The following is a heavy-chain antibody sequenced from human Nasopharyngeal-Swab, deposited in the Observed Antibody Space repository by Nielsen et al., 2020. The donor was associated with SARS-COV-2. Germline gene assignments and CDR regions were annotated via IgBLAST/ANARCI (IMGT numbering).Heavy chain of an antibody. CDR3: AGYDILTGSMDV. J-gene: IGHJ6*02. CDR2: ISAYNGNT. Sequence: ASVKVSCKASGYTFTSYGISWVRQAPGQGLEWMGRISAYNGNTNYAQKLQGRVTMTTDTSTSTAYMELRSLRSDDTAVYYCAGYDILTGSMDVWGQGTMVTVSS. V-gene: IGHV1-18*01. CDR1: GYTFTSYG. D-gene: IGHD3-9*01.